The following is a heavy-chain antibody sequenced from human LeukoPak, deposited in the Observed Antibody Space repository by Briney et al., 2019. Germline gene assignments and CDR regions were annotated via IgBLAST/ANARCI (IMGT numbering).Heavy chain of an antibody. CDR1: GYTFTTYN. CDR3: ARAVQFGSSGYYYVY. D-gene: IGHD3-22*01. J-gene: IGHJ4*02. Sequence: GASVKVSCKASGYTFTTYNINWVRQAPGQGLEWMGWINPNSGGTNYAQKFQGRVTMTRDTSISTAYMELSRLRSDGTAVYYCARAVQFGSSGYYYVYWGQGTLVTVSS. V-gene: IGHV1-2*02. CDR2: INPNSGGT.